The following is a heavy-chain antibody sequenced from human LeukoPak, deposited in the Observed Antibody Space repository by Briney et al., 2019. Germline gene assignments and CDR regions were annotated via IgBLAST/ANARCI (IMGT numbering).Heavy chain of an antibody. Sequence: PSQTLSLTCTVSGGSISSGGYYWSWVRQHPGKGLEWIGSIYYSGSTYYNPSLKSRVTISVDTSKNQFSLKLSSVTASDTAVYYCATGGGVRSPRRAFDIWGQGTMVTVSS. D-gene: IGHD1-1*01. J-gene: IGHJ3*02. CDR1: GGSISSGGYY. V-gene: IGHV4-39*01. CDR2: IYYSGST. CDR3: ATGGGVRSPRRAFDI.